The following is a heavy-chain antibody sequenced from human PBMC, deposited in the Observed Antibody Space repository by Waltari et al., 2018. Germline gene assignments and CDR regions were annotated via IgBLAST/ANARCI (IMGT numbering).Heavy chain of an antibody. Sequence: EVQLVESGGGLVQPGGSLRLSFAASGFPFSDNWRTWVRQAPGKGLEWVANIKQDGSEKYYVDSVKGRFTISRDNAKNSLYLQMNSLRAEDSAVYYCARRNGCDYWGQGTLVTVSS. CDR2: IKQDGSEK. CDR3: ARRNGCDY. CDR1: GFPFSDNW. V-gene: IGHV3-7*01. D-gene: IGHD6-19*01. J-gene: IGHJ4*02.